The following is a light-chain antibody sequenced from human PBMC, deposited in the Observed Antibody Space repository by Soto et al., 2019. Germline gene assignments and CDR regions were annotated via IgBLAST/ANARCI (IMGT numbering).Light chain of an antibody. V-gene: IGLV2-14*03. CDR2: DVN. CDR3: CSYTSSSTHV. J-gene: IGLJ1*01. CDR1: SSDVGGYNF. Sequence: QSALTQPASVSGSPGQSISISCTGTSSDVGGYNFVSWYQQHPGKVPKLMIFDVNRRPSGVSDRFSGSKSGNTASLTISGLQAEDEGDYYCCSYTSSSTHVFGSGTKLTVL.